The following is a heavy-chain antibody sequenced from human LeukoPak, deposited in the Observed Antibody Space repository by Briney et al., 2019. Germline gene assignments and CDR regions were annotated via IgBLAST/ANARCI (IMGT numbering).Heavy chain of an antibody. CDR3: TKDQIEGATLEYYYGLDV. V-gene: IGHV3-23*01. Sequence: GGSLRLSCAASGFTFSSYAMSWVRQAPGKGLEWVSAISGSGGSTYYADSVKGRFTISRDNSKSTLYLQMNGLRAEDSAVYYCTKDQIEGATLEYYYGLDVWGQGTTVTVSS. D-gene: IGHD1-26*01. CDR1: GFTFSSYA. CDR2: ISGSGGST. J-gene: IGHJ6*02.